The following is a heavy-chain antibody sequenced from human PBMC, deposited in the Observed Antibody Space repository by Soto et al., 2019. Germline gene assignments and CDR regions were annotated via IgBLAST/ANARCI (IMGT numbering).Heavy chain of an antibody. J-gene: IGHJ4*02. CDR1: GGTFSGYY. CDR3: ASHLLNPGIAVAVPPFDY. CDR2: INHSGST. D-gene: IGHD6-19*01. V-gene: IGHV4-34*01. Sequence: SETLSLTCAVYGGTFSGYYGSWIRKPPGKGLEWIGEINHSGSTNYNPSLKSRVTISVDTSKNQFSLKLSSVTAADTAMYYCASHLLNPGIAVAVPPFDYWRQGTLVTVSS.